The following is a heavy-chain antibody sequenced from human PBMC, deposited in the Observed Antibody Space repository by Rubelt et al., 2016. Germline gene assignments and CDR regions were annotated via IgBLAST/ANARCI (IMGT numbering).Heavy chain of an antibody. CDR1: GGSFSGYY. CDR3: ARGLDSTKTGAD. CDR2: IHPSGST. Sequence: QVQLQQWGAGLLKPSETLSLTCAVYGGSFSGYYCTWIRQPPGKGLEWIGEIHPSGSTNYNPSLKSRVTISADTSKNQCSLNLHVWTAADTAVYYCARGLDSTKTGADWGQGTLVTVSS. D-gene: IGHD3-10*01. V-gene: IGHV4-34*01. J-gene: IGHJ4*02.